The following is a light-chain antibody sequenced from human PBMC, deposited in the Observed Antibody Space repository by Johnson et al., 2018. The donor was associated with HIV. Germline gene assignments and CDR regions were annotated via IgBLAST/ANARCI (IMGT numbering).Light chain of an antibody. J-gene: IGLJ1*01. CDR1: SSNIGNNY. CDR2: EKN. V-gene: IGLV1-51*02. Sequence: QSVLTQPPSVSAAPGQKVTISCSGSSSNIGNNYVSWYQQLPGTAPKLLIYEKNKRPSGIPDRFSASKSGTSATLGITGLQPGDEADYYCGSWDSRLSAYVFGSGTKVTVL. CDR3: GSWDSRLSAYV.